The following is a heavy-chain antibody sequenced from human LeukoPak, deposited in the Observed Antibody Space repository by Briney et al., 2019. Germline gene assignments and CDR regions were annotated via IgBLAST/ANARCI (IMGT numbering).Heavy chain of an antibody. V-gene: IGHV4-34*01. CDR1: GGSFSGYY. J-gene: IGHJ4*02. Sequence: SETLSLTCAVHGGSFSGYYWSWIRQPPGKGLEWIGEINHSGSTNYNPSLKSRVTISVDTSKNQFSLKLSSVTAADTAVYYCARGGYSYGSYYWGQGTLVTVSS. CDR3: ARGGYSYGSYY. CDR2: INHSGST. D-gene: IGHD5-18*01.